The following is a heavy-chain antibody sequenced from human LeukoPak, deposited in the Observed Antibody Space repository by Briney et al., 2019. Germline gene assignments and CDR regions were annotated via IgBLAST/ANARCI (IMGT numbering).Heavy chain of an antibody. Sequence: SGPTLVKPTRTLTLACTFSGFSLSTSGVGVGWIRQPPGKALEWLALIYWDDDMRHSPSLKSRLTITKDTSKNQVVLTMTNMDPVDTATYYCAHIVVYYDILTGYFNWFDPWGQGTLVTVSS. CDR3: AHIVVYYDILTGYFNWFDP. CDR1: GFSLSTSGVG. CDR2: IYWDDDM. V-gene: IGHV2-5*02. D-gene: IGHD3-9*01. J-gene: IGHJ5*02.